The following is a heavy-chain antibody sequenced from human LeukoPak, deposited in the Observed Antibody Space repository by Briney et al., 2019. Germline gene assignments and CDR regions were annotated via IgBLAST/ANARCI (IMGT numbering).Heavy chain of an antibody. CDR3: ARGDDGDFFDY. Sequence: SETLSLTCTVSGSSISSSSYYWGWIRQPPGKGLEWIGSIYYSGSTYYNPSLKSRVTISVDTSKNQFSLKLSSVTAADTAVYYCARGDDGDFFDYWGQGTLVTVSS. J-gene: IGHJ4*02. CDR1: GSSISSSSYY. D-gene: IGHD4-17*01. V-gene: IGHV4-39*01. CDR2: IYYSGST.